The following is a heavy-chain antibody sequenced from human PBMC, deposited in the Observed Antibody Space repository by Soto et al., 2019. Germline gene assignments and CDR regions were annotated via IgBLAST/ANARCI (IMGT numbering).Heavy chain of an antibody. CDR3: ARGRTRALDY. V-gene: IGHV1-18*01. J-gene: IGHJ4*02. CDR1: GYIFTSQG. CDR2: ISTYNGNP. Sequence: QIQLVQSGAEVKKPGASVKVSCKASGYIFTSQGISWVRQAPGQGLEWMGWISTYNGNPNYAQKLQGRVNMTTNTPTTTAFLELRSLTSDDTAVYYCARGRTRALDYWGQGTPVIVSS. D-gene: IGHD1-7*01.